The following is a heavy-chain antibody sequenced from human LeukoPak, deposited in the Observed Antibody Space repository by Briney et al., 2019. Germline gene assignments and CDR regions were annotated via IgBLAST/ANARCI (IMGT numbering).Heavy chain of an antibody. CDR3: ARGPLGDYGIDY. CDR1: GFTVSSNY. V-gene: IGHV3-53*04. Sequence: GGSLRLSCAASGFTVSSNYMSWVRQAPGKGLEWVSVIYSGGSTYYADPVKGRFTISRHNSKNTLYLQMNSLRAEDTAVYYCARGPLGDYGIDYWGQGTLVTVPS. J-gene: IGHJ4*02. D-gene: IGHD4-17*01. CDR2: IYSGGST.